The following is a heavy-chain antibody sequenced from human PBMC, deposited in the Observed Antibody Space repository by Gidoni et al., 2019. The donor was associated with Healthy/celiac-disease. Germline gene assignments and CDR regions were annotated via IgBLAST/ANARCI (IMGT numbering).Heavy chain of an antibody. J-gene: IGHJ3*02. CDR3: ARGPREKRTTSAGGAFDI. CDR1: GYTFTSYD. CDR2: MNPNSGNT. D-gene: IGHD1-26*01. V-gene: IGHV1-8*01. Sequence: QVQLVQSGAEVKKPGASVQVSCKASGYTFTSYDINWVRQATGQGLEWMGWMNPNSGNTGYAQKFQGRVTMTRNTSISTAYMELSSLRSEDTAVYYCARGPREKRTTSAGGAFDIWGQGTMVTVSS.